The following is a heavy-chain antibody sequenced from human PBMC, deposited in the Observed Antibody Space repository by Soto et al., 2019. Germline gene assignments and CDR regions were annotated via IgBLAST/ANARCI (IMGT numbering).Heavy chain of an antibody. J-gene: IGHJ3*02. CDR3: ARDRDRVADT. V-gene: IGHV1-18*01. CDR2: INAYNGNR. D-gene: IGHD2-15*01. Sequence: QVHLVQSGPEVKKPGASVKVSCKASGYTFNTYGITWVRQAPGQGLEWMAWINAYNGNRIYAQNFQGRVTVTTDTPTSAAYMELMSLPSDAATVYFCARDRDRVADTWGLGTMVTVPS. CDR1: GYTFNTYG.